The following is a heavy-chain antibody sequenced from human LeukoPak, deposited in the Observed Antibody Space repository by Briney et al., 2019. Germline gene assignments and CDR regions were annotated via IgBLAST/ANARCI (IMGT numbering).Heavy chain of an antibody. Sequence: PSETLSLTCAVYGGSFSGYYWSWIRQPPGKGLEWIGEINHSGSTNYNPSLKSRVTISVDTSKNQFSLKLSSMTAADTAVYYCARDYGEYYYDSSGYYGGFDYWGQGTLVTVSS. J-gene: IGHJ4*02. CDR3: ARDYGEYYYDSSGYYGGFDY. CDR2: INHSGST. D-gene: IGHD3-22*01. CDR1: GGSFSGYY. V-gene: IGHV4-34*01.